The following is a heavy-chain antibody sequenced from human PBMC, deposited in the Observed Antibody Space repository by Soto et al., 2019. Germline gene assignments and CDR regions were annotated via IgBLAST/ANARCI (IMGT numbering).Heavy chain of an antibody. D-gene: IGHD2-2*01. Sequence: ASVKVSCKASAYTFSSYAMHWVRQAPGQRLEWMGWINAGNGNTKYSQKFQGRVTITRDTSASTAYMELRSLRSEDTAVYYCARDSGQLLPDYWGQGTLVTVSS. V-gene: IGHV1-3*01. J-gene: IGHJ4*02. CDR3: ARDSGQLLPDY. CDR2: INAGNGNT. CDR1: AYTFSSYA.